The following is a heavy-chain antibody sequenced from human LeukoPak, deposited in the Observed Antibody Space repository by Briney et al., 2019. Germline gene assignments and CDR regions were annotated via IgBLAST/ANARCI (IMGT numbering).Heavy chain of an antibody. CDR1: GIAVSSDY. J-gene: IGHJ4*02. CDR2: INADDFRT. Sequence: GGSLRLSCAASGIAVSSDYMSWVRQAPGKGLEWVSGINADDFRTYYADSVKGRFTISRDNSKNTLSLQLNSLRAEDTAVYYCAKDATRTSGWYYFDHWGQGTLVTVSS. V-gene: IGHV3-23*01. D-gene: IGHD6-19*01. CDR3: AKDATRTSGWYYFDH.